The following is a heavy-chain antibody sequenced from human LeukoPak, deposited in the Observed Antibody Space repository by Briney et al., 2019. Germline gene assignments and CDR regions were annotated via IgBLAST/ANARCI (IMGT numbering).Heavy chain of an antibody. CDR3: ASSSYYYDSSGYYFSGMDV. D-gene: IGHD3-22*01. V-gene: IGHV1-69*13. J-gene: IGHJ6*02. CDR2: IIPIFGTA. Sequence: SVKVSCKASGGTFSSYAISWVRQAPGQGLEWMGGIIPIFGTANYAQKFQGRVTITADESTSTAYMELSSLRSEDTAVYYCASSSYYYDSSGYYFSGMDVWGQGTTVTVSS. CDR1: GGTFSSYA.